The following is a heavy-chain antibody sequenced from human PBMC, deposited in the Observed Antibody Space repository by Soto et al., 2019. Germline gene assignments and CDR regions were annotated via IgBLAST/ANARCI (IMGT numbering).Heavy chain of an antibody. V-gene: IGHV3-13*01. D-gene: IGHD6-19*01. Sequence: GGSLRLSCAASGFTFSSYDMPWVRQATGKGLEWVSAIGTAGDTYYPGSVKGRFTISRENAKNSLYLQMNSLRAEDTAVYYCARQLAVAGNYYYYGMDVGGQGTTVTVSS. J-gene: IGHJ6*02. CDR3: ARQLAVAGNYYYYGMDV. CDR1: GFTFSSYD. CDR2: IGTAGDT.